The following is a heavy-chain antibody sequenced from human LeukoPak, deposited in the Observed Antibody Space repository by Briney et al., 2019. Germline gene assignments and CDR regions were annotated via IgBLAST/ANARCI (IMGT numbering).Heavy chain of an antibody. CDR3: ARHRWGYNKNFDY. CDR2: IYYSGNT. J-gene: IGHJ4*02. CDR1: GGSLSNYY. D-gene: IGHD5-24*01. Sequence: SETLSLTCTVSGGSLSNYYWSWIRQPPEKGLEGIGYIYYSGNTNYSPSLKSRVTISVDTSKNQFSLKLNSVTAADTAVYYCARHRWGYNKNFDYWGQGTLVTVSS. V-gene: IGHV4-59*08.